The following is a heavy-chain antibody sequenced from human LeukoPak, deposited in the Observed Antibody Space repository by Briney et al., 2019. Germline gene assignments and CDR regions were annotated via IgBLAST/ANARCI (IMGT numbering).Heavy chain of an antibody. Sequence: QSGGSLRLSCAASGFTFSNYAMSWVRQAPGKGLGWVSGISGSGGSTYYADSVKGRFTISRDNSKNTLYLQMNSLRAEDTGVYYCAKASYMDVWGKGTTVTVSS. CDR3: AKASYMDV. V-gene: IGHV3-23*01. CDR1: GFTFSNYA. J-gene: IGHJ6*03. CDR2: ISGSGGST.